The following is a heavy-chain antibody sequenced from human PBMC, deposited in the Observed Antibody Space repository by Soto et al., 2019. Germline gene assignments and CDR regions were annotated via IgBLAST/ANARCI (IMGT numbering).Heavy chain of an antibody. Sequence: ETQSLTCAISGYSISSGYYWGWIRQPPGKGLEWIGSIYHSGSTYYNPSLKSRVTISVDTSKNQFSLKLSSVTAADTAVYYCARDLGDYGDYEYYYNYGMDVWGQGTTVTVSS. D-gene: IGHD4-17*01. CDR2: IYHSGST. CDR3: ARDLGDYGDYEYYYNYGMDV. V-gene: IGHV4-38-2*02. J-gene: IGHJ6*02. CDR1: GYSISSGYY.